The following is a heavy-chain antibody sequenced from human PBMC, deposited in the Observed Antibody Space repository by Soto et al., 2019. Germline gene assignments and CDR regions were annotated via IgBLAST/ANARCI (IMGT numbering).Heavy chain of an antibody. CDR2: IYYSGST. V-gene: IGHV4-59*06. Sequence: SETLSLTCAVYGGSLSGYYWSWVRQSPGKGLEWIGYIYYSGSTYYNPSLKSRVTISVDTSKNQFSLKLSSVTAADTAVYYCARQGYSGYDSYFDYWGQGTLVTVSS. D-gene: IGHD5-12*01. CDR3: ARQGYSGYDSYFDY. J-gene: IGHJ4*02. CDR1: GGSLSGYY.